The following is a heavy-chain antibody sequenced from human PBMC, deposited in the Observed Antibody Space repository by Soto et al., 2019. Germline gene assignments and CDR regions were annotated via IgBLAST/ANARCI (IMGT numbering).Heavy chain of an antibody. J-gene: IGHJ4*02. CDR3: ARYRRRYSGYDYLPYFDY. D-gene: IGHD5-12*01. CDR2: IKQDGSKK. Sequence: EVQLVESGGGLVQPGGSLRLSCAASGFTFSLYWMSWVRQAPGKGLEWVANIKQDGSKKYYVDSVKGRFTISRDNAKNSLYLQMNNLRAEDTAVYYCARYRRRYSGYDYLPYFDYWGQGTLVTVSS. CDR1: GFTFSLYW. V-gene: IGHV3-7*04.